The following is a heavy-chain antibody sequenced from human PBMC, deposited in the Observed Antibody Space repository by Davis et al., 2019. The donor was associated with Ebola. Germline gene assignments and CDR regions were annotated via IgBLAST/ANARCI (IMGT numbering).Heavy chain of an antibody. CDR1: GFTFSSYA. Sequence: GESLKISCAASGFTFSSYAISWVRQAPGKGLEWVPAISGSGGSTYYADSVMVRFTISRDNSKNTLYLQMNSLRAEDTAVYYCAKGSARSGGWGLDYWGQGTLVTVSS. V-gene: IGHV3-23*01. CDR2: ISGSGGST. CDR3: AKGSARSGGWGLDY. D-gene: IGHD6-19*01. J-gene: IGHJ4*02.